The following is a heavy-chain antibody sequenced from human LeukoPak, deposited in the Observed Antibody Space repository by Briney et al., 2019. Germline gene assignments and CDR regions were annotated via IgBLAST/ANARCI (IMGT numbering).Heavy chain of an antibody. CDR2: ISSSSSYI. J-gene: IGHJ4*02. D-gene: IGHD6-19*01. CDR3: ARVSGWYSFDY. CDR1: GFTFSSYS. V-gene: IGHV3-21*01. Sequence: GRSLRLSCAASGFTFSSYSMNWVRQAPGKGLEWVSSISSSSSYIYYADSVKGRFTISRDNAKNSLYLQMNSLRAEDTAVYYCARVSGWYSFDYWGQGTLVTVSS.